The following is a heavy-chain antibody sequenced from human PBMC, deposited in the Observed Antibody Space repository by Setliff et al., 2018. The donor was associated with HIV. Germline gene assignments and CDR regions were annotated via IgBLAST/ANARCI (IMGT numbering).Heavy chain of an antibody. Sequence: SETLSLTCTVSGDSISSGGYYWSWIRQSPGKGLEWIAYIYYSGSTNYNPSLKSRVTISVDTSKNQFSLKLSSVTAADTAVYYCARASSEGYYGSGSPVYFDYWGQGTLVTVSS. CDR1: GDSISSGGYY. CDR3: ARASSEGYYGSGSPVYFDY. CDR2: IYYSGST. J-gene: IGHJ4*02. V-gene: IGHV4-61*08. D-gene: IGHD3-10*01.